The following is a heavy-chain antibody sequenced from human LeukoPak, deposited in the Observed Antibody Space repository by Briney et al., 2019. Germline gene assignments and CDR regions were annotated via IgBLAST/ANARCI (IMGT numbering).Heavy chain of an antibody. D-gene: IGHD3-3*01. V-gene: IGHV1-8*01. J-gene: IGHJ6*02. Sequence: GASVKVSCKASGYTFTSYDINWVRQATGQGLEWMGWMNPNSGNTGYAQKFQGRVTMTRNTSISTAYMELSSLRSEDTAVYYCARGTVTIFGVVIISYYYYGMDVWGQGTTVTVSS. CDR2: MNPNSGNT. CDR1: GYTFTSYD. CDR3: ARGTVTIFGVVIISYYYYGMDV.